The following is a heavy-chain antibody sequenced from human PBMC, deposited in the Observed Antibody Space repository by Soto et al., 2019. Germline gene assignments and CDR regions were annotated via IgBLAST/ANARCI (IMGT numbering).Heavy chain of an antibody. CDR1: GGTFSSYA. CDR2: IIAYIGNT. Sequence: ASVKVSCKASGGTFSSYAISWVRQAPGQGLEWMGGIIAYIGNTNYAQKLQGRVTITTDTSTSTAYMELRSLRSDDTAVYYCARVYGEQWLVRGYFDYWGQGTLVTVSS. D-gene: IGHD6-19*01. J-gene: IGHJ4*02. CDR3: ARVYGEQWLVRGYFDY. V-gene: IGHV1-18*01.